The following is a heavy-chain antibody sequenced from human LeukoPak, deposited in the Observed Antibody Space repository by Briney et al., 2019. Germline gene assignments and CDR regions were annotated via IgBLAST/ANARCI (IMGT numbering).Heavy chain of an antibody. Sequence: SETLSLTCTVSGGSVSSGSYYWSWIRQPPGKGLEWIGYIYYSGSTNYNPSLKSRVTISVDTSKNQFSLKLTSVTAADTAVYYCARSFSPDFWRGYFAYWGQGTLVTVSS. D-gene: IGHD3-3*01. J-gene: IGHJ4*02. V-gene: IGHV4-61*01. CDR3: ARSFSPDFWRGYFAY. CDR2: IYYSGST. CDR1: GGSVSSGSYY.